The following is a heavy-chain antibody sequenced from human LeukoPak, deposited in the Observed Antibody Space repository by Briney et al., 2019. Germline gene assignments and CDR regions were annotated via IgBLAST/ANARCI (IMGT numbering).Heavy chain of an antibody. CDR2: IYYSGST. CDR1: GGSISSYY. J-gene: IGHJ6*02. D-gene: IGHD3-10*01. CDR3: ARVEAYYGSGKNSYYYYGMDV. Sequence: SETLSLTCTVSGGSISSYYWSWIRQPPGKGLEWIGYIYYSGSTNYNPSLKSRVTISVDTSKNQFPLKLSSVTAADTAVYYCARVEAYYGSGKNSYYYYGMDVWGQGTTVTVSS. V-gene: IGHV4-59*01.